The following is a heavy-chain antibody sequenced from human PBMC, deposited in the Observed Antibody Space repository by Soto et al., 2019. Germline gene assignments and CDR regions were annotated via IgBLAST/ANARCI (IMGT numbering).Heavy chain of an antibody. CDR2: INPGGGIT. CDR3: ARDRRIDYGGNSYNWFDP. V-gene: IGHV1-46*01. D-gene: IGHD4-17*01. J-gene: IGHJ5*02. CDR1: GYTFTNYY. Sequence: QVQLVQSGAEVKKPGASVKVYCKASGYTFTNYYMHWVRQAPGQGLEWMGMINPGGGITTYAQKFQGRITMTRDTSTSTVYMESSSLRSEDTAVYYCARDRRIDYGGNSYNWFDPWGQGTVVTASS.